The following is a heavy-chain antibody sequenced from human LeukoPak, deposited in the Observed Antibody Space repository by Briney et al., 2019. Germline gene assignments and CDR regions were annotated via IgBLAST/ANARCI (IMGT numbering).Heavy chain of an antibody. Sequence: GGSLRLSCAASGLTFSSYAMSWVRQAPGKGLEWVSAISGSGGSTYYADSVKGRFTISRDNSKNTLYLQMNSLRAEDTAVYYCAKDHTAMVIYDFDYWGQGTLVTVSS. V-gene: IGHV3-23*01. CDR1: GLTFSSYA. J-gene: IGHJ4*02. CDR3: AKDHTAMVIYDFDY. D-gene: IGHD5-18*01. CDR2: ISGSGGST.